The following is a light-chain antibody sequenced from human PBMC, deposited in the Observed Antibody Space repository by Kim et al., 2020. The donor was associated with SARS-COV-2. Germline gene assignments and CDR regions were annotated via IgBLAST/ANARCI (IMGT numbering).Light chain of an antibody. Sequence: FSPEEGATLSCGASQSVSSNLARYQQKTGQAPRLRIDGASTRASGIPSRFSGSGSGTEFTLPIRSLQSEDFAVYSCQQYNNWPDTFGQGTTRGIK. CDR1: QSVSSN. CDR3: QQYNNWPDT. V-gene: IGKV3-15*01. J-gene: IGKJ2*01. CDR2: GAS.